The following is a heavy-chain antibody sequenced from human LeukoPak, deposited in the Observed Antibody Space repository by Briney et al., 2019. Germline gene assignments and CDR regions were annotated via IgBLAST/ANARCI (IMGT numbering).Heavy chain of an antibody. CDR3: ARKVDQYYYYMDV. V-gene: IGHV4-31*03. CDR2: IYYTGST. J-gene: IGHJ6*03. CDR1: GGSINSGGYF. Sequence: PSETLSLTCTASGGSINSGGYFWTWIRQHPVKGLEWIGYIYYTGSTYYSPSLTSRVSLSIDTSNNQFSLKLSSVTAADTAMYYCARKVDQYYYYMDVWGKGTAVTVSS. D-gene: IGHD2-2*01.